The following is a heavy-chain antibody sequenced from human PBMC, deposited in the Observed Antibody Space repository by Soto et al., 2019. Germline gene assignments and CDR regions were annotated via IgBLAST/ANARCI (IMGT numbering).Heavy chain of an antibody. D-gene: IGHD3-16*02. V-gene: IGHV1-18*04. Sequence: QVQLVQSGAEVKKPGASVKVSCKASGYTFTSYGISWVRQAPGQGLEWMGWISAYNGNTNYAQKLQGRVTMTTDTSTSTAYMELRSLRSDETAVYYWASQDEYDYVWGSYPYWGQGTLVTVSS. J-gene: IGHJ4*02. CDR2: ISAYNGNT. CDR1: GYTFTSYG. CDR3: ASQDEYDYVWGSYPY.